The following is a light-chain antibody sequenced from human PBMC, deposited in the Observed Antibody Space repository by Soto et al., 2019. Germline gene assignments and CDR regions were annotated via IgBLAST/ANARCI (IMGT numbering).Light chain of an antibody. V-gene: IGKV3-20*01. CDR2: DAS. CDR1: QSVSSNY. Sequence: EIVLTQSPGTLSLSPGERATLSCRASQSVSSNYLAWYQQKPGQAPRLLIYDASRRATGIPDRFSGSGSGTDFTLTISRLEPEDFAVYYCQQYGGSPETFGQGTKVEIK. CDR3: QQYGGSPET. J-gene: IGKJ1*01.